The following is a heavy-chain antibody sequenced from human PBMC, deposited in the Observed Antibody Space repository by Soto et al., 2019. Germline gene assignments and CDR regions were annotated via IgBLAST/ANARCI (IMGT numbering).Heavy chain of an antibody. D-gene: IGHD4-17*01. V-gene: IGHV4-30-2*01. CDR3: DSLYVDTGIDS. CDR2: IYHSGNT. CDR1: GGSIRSGGYS. Sequence: QLQLQESGSGLVKPSQTLSLTCAVSGGSIRSGGYSWTWIRQPPGKGLEWIGYIYHSGNTYYNPSRKSRVIISIDRSKSQSSLKLTSVTAAAAAVYYCDSLYVDTGIDSWGQGTLVTVSS. J-gene: IGHJ4*02.